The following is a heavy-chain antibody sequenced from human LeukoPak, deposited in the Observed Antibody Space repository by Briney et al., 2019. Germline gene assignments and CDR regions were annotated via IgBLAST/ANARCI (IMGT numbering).Heavy chain of an antibody. CDR2: INSDGSST. Sequence: GGSLRLSCAASGFTLRNYWMHWVRQAPGKGLVWVSRINSDGSSTSYADSVKGRFTISGDNAKNTLFLQMNSLRAEDTAVYYCARGGGYTYEAFDYWGQGTLVTVSS. J-gene: IGHJ4*02. V-gene: IGHV3-74*01. CDR1: GFTLRNYW. D-gene: IGHD5-18*01. CDR3: ARGGGYTYEAFDY.